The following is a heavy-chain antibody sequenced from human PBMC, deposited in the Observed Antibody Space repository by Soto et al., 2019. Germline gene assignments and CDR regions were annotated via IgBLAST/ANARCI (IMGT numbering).Heavy chain of an antibody. Sequence: GASVKVSCKASEYTFTSYYIHWVRQAPGQGLEWLGIINPSGGSTSSAQKLQGRVTMTKDTSTSTVYMELSSLRSEDTAVYFCARGACITTSCYGVYYYYGMDVWGQGTTVTVSS. CDR3: ARGACITTSCYGVYYYYGMDV. CDR2: INPSGGST. D-gene: IGHD2-2*01. CDR1: EYTFTSYY. J-gene: IGHJ6*02. V-gene: IGHV1-46*04.